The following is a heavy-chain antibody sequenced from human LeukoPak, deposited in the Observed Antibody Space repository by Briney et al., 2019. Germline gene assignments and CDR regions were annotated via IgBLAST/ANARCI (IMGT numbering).Heavy chain of an antibody. Sequence: GASVKASCKASGYTFTGYYMHWVRQAPGQGLEWMGWINPNSGGTNYAQKFQGRVTMTRDTSISTAYMELSRLRSDDTAVYYCARVSRLYYYYGMDVWGQGTTVTVSS. CDR1: GYTFTGYY. CDR2: INPNSGGT. V-gene: IGHV1-2*02. J-gene: IGHJ6*02. CDR3: ARVSRLYYYYGMDV. D-gene: IGHD6-25*01.